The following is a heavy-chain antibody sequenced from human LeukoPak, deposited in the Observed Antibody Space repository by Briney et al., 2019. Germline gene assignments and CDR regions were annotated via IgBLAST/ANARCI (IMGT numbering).Heavy chain of an antibody. V-gene: IGHV1-8*01. J-gene: IGHJ4*02. D-gene: IGHD3-9*01. CDR3: ARGSRVSTIFRTY. Sequence: GASVKVSCKASGYTFTSYDINWVRQATGQGLEWMRWMNPNSGNTGYAQKFQGRVTMTRNTSISTAYMELSSLRSEDTAVYYCARGSRVSTIFRTYWGQGTLVTVSS. CDR2: MNPNSGNT. CDR1: GYTFTSYD.